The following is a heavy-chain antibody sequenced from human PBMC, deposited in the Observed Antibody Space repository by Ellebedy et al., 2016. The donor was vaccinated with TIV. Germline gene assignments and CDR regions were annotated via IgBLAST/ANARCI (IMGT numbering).Heavy chain of an antibody. D-gene: IGHD3-10*01. CDR2: IYSSGST. J-gene: IGHJ4*02. CDR1: GASVNSGFNY. V-gene: IGHV4-61*01. Sequence: SETLSLXCTVSGASVNSGFNYWSWVRQPPGGGLEWIGYIYSSGSTKYNPPLTSRVTISVDTSQNQFSLNLQLVTTADTAVYYCARGRPTASREYDYWGQGTLVTVSS. CDR3: ARGRPTASREYDY.